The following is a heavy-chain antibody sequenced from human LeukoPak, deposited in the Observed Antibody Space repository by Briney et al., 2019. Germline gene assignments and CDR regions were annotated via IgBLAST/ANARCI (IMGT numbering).Heavy chain of an antibody. CDR3: ARGINIAARPYVWGSYRSPNFDY. V-gene: IGHV4-34*01. CDR2: INHSGST. Sequence: PSETLSLTCAVYGGSFSGYYWIWLRQPPGKGLEWIGEINHSGSTNYNPSLKSRVTISVDTSKNQFSLKLSSVTAADTAVYYCARGINIAARPYVWGSYRSPNFDYWGQGTLVTVSS. D-gene: IGHD3-16*02. J-gene: IGHJ4*02. CDR1: GGSFSGYY.